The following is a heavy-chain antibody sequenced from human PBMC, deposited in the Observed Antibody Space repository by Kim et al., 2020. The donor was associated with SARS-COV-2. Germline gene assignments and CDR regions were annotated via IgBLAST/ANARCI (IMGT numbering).Heavy chain of an antibody. J-gene: IGHJ5*01. Sequence: SETLSLTCIVSGGSITTSSRYWGWIRQPPGKGLEWIGSIYYSGTTYYNPSLQSRVTISVDTSKHQFFLKLTSVTAADTAIYYCARPSYYYDKSESPVAWFDSWGQGTLVTVSS. V-gene: IGHV4-39*01. CDR1: GGSITTSSRY. CDR2: IYYSGTT. CDR3: ARPSYYYDKSESPVAWFDS. D-gene: IGHD3-22*01.